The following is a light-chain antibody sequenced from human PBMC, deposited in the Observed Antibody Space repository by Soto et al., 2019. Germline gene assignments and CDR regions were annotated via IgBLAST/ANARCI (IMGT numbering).Light chain of an antibody. CDR2: KAS. Sequence: DIQMTQSPSTLSASVGDRVTITCRASQSISSWLAWYQQKPGKAPKLLIYKASSLESGVLSRFSGSGSGTEFTLTISSLQPDDFATYYCQHYNSQGTFCQGTKVDIK. CDR3: QHYNSQGT. V-gene: IGKV1-5*03. J-gene: IGKJ1*01. CDR1: QSISSW.